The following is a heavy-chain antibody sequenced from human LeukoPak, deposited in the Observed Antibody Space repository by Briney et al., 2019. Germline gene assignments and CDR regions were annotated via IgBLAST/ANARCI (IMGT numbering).Heavy chain of an antibody. CDR1: GFTFSSSA. Sequence: GSLGLSCAASGFTFSSSAMAWVLHAPGKGLEWVSTISYSGSGTYYADSVKGRFTISRDNSKNTLYLQMNSLRAEDTAVYYCARDNDSVYYWGQGTLVTVSS. V-gene: IGHV3-23*01. CDR3: ARDNDSVYY. CDR2: ISYSGSGT. D-gene: IGHD3-16*01. J-gene: IGHJ4*02.